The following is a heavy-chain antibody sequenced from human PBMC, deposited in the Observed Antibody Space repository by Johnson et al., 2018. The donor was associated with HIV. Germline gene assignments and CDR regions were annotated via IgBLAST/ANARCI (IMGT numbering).Heavy chain of an antibody. V-gene: IGHV3-7*03. J-gene: IGHJ3*02. Sequence: EKLVESGGGVVQPGRSLRLSCVASGYSFRNSAMHWVRQAPGKGLEWVANIKQDGSEKYYVDSVKGRITISRDNAKKSLYLQMNSLKPEDTAVYYCTRHTVTGDAFDIWGQGTMVTVSS. D-gene: IGHD4-17*01. CDR3: TRHTVTGDAFDI. CDR2: IKQDGSEK. CDR1: GYSFRNSA.